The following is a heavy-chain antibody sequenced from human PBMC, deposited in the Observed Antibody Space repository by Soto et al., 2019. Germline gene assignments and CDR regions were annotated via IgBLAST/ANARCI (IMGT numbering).Heavy chain of an antibody. CDR1: GFTFSSYS. CDR3: EKDKGSSSWYRFDY. Sequence: GGSLRLSCAASGFTFSSYSMNWVRQAPGKGLEWVSYISSSSSTTYYADSVKGRFTISRDNSKNSLYLQMNSLTTEDTALYYCEKDKGSSSWYRFDYWGQGTLVTVSS. J-gene: IGHJ4*02. D-gene: IGHD6-13*01. CDR2: ISSSSSTT. V-gene: IGHV3-48*04.